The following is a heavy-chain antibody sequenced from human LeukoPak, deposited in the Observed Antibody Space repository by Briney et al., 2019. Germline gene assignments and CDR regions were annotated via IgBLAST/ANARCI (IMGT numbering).Heavy chain of an antibody. D-gene: IGHD4-17*01. CDR1: GYSFTSYW. Sequence: GESLKISCKGSGYSFTSYWIGWVRQMPGKGLEWMGIIYPGGSDTRYSPSFQGQVTISADKSISTAYLQWSSLKASDTAMYYCARLTKYDYGDYATRVDYWGQGTLVTVSS. CDR3: ARLTKYDYGDYATRVDY. V-gene: IGHV5-51*01. CDR2: IYPGGSDT. J-gene: IGHJ4*02.